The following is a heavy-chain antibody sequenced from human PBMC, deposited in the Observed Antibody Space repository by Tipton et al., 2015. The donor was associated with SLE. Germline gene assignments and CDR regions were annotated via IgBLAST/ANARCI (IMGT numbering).Heavy chain of an antibody. CDR1: GGSLSSGGYY. CDR2: VYYSGTT. V-gene: IGHV4-61*08. J-gene: IGHJ5*02. CDR3: ARDSSGGYNRFDP. Sequence: TLSLTCTVSGGSLSSGGYYWTWIRQPPGKGLEWIGYVYYSGTTNYNPSLKSRVTISVDTSKNQFSLKLSSVTAADTAVYYCARDSSGGYNRFDPWGQGTLVTVSS. D-gene: IGHD3-22*01.